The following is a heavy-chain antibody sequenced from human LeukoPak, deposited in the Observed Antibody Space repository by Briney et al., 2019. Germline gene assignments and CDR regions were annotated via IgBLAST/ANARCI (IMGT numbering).Heavy chain of an antibody. D-gene: IGHD3-22*01. J-gene: IGHJ4*02. CDR2: MNPNSGNT. CDR3: ARDRGSGYYPHDY. Sequence: ASVKVSCKASGYTFISYDINWVRQATGQGLEWMGWMNPNSGNTGYAQDFQGRVTITRNTSISTAYMELSSLRAEDTALYYCARDRGSGYYPHDYWGQGTLVTVSS. CDR1: GYTFISYD. V-gene: IGHV1-8*03.